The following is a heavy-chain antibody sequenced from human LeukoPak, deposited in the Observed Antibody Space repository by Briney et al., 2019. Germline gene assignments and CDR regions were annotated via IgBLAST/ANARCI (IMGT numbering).Heavy chain of an antibody. D-gene: IGHD3-3*01. V-gene: IGHV4-59*01. CDR1: GGSISSYY. Sequence: NASETLSLTCTVSGGSISSYYWSWIRQPPGKGLGWIGYIYYSGSTNYNPSLKSRVTISVDTSKNQFSLKLSSVTAADTAVYYCARGGTIALYYYYYGMDVWGQGTTVTVSS. CDR2: IYYSGST. CDR3: ARGGTIALYYYYYGMDV. J-gene: IGHJ6*02.